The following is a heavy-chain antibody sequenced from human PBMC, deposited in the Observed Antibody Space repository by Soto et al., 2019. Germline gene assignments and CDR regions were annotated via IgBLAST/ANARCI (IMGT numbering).Heavy chain of an antibody. Sequence: EVQLVESGGGLVKPGGALRLSCAASGFTFYNAWMSWVRQAPGKGLEWVGRIKSKTDGETTDYAASVKGRFTISRDDSKNTLYLQMNSLKTEDTAVYYCTTDGAGVGVPAATGDGTYYYYYYGMDVWGQGTTVTVSS. CDR2: IKSKTDGETT. D-gene: IGHD2-2*01. CDR3: TTDGAGVGVPAATGDGTYYYYYYGMDV. V-gene: IGHV3-15*07. J-gene: IGHJ6*02. CDR1: GFTFYNAW.